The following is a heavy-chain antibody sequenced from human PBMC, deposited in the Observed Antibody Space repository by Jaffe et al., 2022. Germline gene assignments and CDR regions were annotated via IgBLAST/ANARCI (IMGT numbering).Heavy chain of an antibody. CDR1: GDSVSSNSAA. D-gene: IGHD3-10*01. V-gene: IGHV6-1*01. CDR3: ARELFLPGSYSVYYYYMDV. J-gene: IGHJ6*03. CDR2: TYYRSKWYN. Sequence: QVQLQQSGPGLVKPSQTLSLTCAISGDSVSSNSAAWNWIRQSPSRGLEWLGRTYYRSKWYNDYAVSVKSRITINPDTSKNQFSLQLNSVTPEDTAVYYCARELFLPGSYSVYYYYMDVWGKGTTVTVSS.